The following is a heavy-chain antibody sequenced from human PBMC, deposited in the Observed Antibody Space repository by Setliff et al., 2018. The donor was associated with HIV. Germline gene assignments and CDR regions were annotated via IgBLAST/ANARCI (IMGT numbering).Heavy chain of an antibody. V-gene: IGHV4-34*01. CDR3: ARGRDYTGSWFRPFYLDF. CDR1: GGSFSAYH. Sequence: SETLSLTCAVYGGSFSAYHWSWIRQTPGKGLEWLGEINHSGSTAYNSALESRVSMSIDTSKNQFSLKLTSVTAADTAIYYCARGRDYTGSWFRPFYLDFWGHGNLVTVS. J-gene: IGHJ4*01. D-gene: IGHD3-3*01. CDR2: INHSGST.